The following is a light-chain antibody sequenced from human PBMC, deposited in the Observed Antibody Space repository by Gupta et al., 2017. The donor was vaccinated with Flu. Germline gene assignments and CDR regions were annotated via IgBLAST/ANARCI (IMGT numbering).Light chain of an antibody. J-gene: IGKJ2*01. Sequence: IVLTQSPGTLSLSPGERVTLSCRASQSVSRSYLAWFQQKPGQAPRLLIYDASTRATGIPDRFSGSGSGTDFTLTISRLEPEDFAVYYCQQDGSSLLSIFGQGTKVEIK. CDR1: QSVSRSY. CDR3: QQDGSSLLSI. V-gene: IGKV3-20*01. CDR2: DAS.